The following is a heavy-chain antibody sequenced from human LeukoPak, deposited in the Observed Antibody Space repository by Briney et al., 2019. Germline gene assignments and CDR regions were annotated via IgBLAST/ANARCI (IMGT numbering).Heavy chain of an antibody. J-gene: IGHJ4*02. CDR1: GFTLRSYS. CDR2: ISSSSSTI. Sequence: GGSLRLSCAASGFTLRSYSMNWVRPAPGKGLEWVSYISSSSSTIYYADSVKGRFTISRDNAKNSLYLQMNSLRDEDTAVYYCARGQMVTMDYWGQGTLVSVSS. D-gene: IGHD5-24*01. V-gene: IGHV3-48*02. CDR3: ARGQMVTMDY.